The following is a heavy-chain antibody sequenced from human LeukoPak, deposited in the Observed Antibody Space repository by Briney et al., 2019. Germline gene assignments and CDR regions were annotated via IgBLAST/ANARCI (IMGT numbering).Heavy chain of an antibody. Sequence: SETLSLTCTVSGGSLSSYYWSWIRQPPGKGLEWIGYISYSGSTNYNPSLKSRVTISVDTSKNQFSLKLSSVTAADTAVYFCARDFWGNSGPGGYYHYYMDVWGKGTTVTVSS. V-gene: IGHV4-59*01. CDR2: ISYSGST. CDR1: GGSLSSYY. J-gene: IGHJ6*03. CDR3: ARDFWGNSGPGGYYHYYMDV. D-gene: IGHD3-16*01.